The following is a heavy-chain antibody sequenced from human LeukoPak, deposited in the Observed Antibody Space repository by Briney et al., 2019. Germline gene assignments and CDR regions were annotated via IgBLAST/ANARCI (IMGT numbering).Heavy chain of an antibody. V-gene: IGHV4-59*01. CDR2: IKNNGGN. Sequence: SENLSLTCTVSGGSISTYSWNWIRQSPGPGLEWIGYIKNNGGNYNNPSLKSRVTISLDTSKNQFSLKLTSVTAADTAVYYCARDAGGTWFDPWGQGTLVTVSS. J-gene: IGHJ5*02. CDR1: GGSISTYS. CDR3: ARDAGGTWFDP.